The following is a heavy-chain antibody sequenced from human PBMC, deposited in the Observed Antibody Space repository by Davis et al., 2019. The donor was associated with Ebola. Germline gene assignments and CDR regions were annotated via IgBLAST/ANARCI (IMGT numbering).Heavy chain of an antibody. CDR2: INHSGST. CDR3: ARAKRNYIVPRGSGPPYYMDV. D-gene: IGHD4-11*01. Sequence: PSETLSLTCAVYGGSFSGYYCSWIRQPPGKGLEWIGEINHSGSTNYNPSLKSRVSITVDTSKNQFSLKLNSVTAADTAVYYCARAKRNYIVPRGSGPPYYMDVWGKGTTVTVSS. V-gene: IGHV4-34*01. J-gene: IGHJ6*03. CDR1: GGSFSGYY.